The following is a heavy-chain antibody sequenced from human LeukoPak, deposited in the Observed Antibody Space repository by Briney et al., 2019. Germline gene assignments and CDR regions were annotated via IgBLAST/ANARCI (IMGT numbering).Heavy chain of an antibody. V-gene: IGHV4-34*01. CDR3: ARVKVVVVPAAMQGYYYYGMDV. Sequence: ASETLSLTCAVYGGSFSGYYWSWLRQPPGKGLEWIGEINHSGSTNYNPSLKSRVTISVDTSKNQFSLKLSSVTAADTAVYYCARVKVVVVPAAMQGYYYYGMDVWGQGTTVTVSS. J-gene: IGHJ6*02. CDR1: GGSFSGYY. CDR2: INHSGST. D-gene: IGHD2-2*01.